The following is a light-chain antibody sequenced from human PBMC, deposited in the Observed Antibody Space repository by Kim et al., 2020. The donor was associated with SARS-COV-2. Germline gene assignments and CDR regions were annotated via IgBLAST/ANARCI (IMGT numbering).Light chain of an antibody. CDR2: GKN. Sequence: SSELTQDPAVSVALGQTVRITCQGDSLRSYYASWYQQKPGQAPVLVIYGKNNRPSGIPDRFSGSSSGNTASLTITGAQAEDEADYYCNSRDSRGNHRGVF. CDR1: SLRSYY. CDR3: NSRDSRGNHRGV. J-gene: IGLJ2*01. V-gene: IGLV3-19*01.